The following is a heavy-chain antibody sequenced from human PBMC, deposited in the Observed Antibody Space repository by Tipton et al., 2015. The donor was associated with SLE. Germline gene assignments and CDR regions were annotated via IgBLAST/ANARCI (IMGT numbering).Heavy chain of an antibody. CDR3: ARDPNGGYGSFDY. CDR1: GVSISTYY. J-gene: IGHJ4*02. CDR2: AYITGSP. V-gene: IGHV4-59*12. D-gene: IGHD7-27*01. Sequence: TLSLTCSVSGVSISTYYWSWIRQSPGKGLEWIGCAYITGSPYYNPSLESRVAISMDTSKNQFSLKLSSVPAADTAVYYCARDPNGGYGSFDYWGLGSLVTVSS.